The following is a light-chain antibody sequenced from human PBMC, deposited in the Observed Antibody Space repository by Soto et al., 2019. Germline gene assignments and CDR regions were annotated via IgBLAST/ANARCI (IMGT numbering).Light chain of an antibody. V-gene: IGKV1-8*01. Sequence: AIRMTQSPSSFSASTGDRVTITCRASQGISSYLAWYQQKPGKAPKLRIYAASTLQSGVPSRFSGSGSGTDFTLTISCLQSEDFATYYCQQYYSYPRVTFGPGTKVDIK. CDR1: QGISSY. CDR2: AAS. CDR3: QQYYSYPRVT. J-gene: IGKJ3*01.